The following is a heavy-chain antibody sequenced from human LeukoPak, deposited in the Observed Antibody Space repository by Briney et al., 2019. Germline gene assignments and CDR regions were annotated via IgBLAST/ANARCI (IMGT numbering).Heavy chain of an antibody. CDR1: GGSISSYY. Sequence: SETLSLTCTVSGGSISSYYWSWIRQPPGKALEGMGYIYYSGSTNYNPSLTSRVTISVDTSKNQFSLKLSSVTAADTAVYYCARAGYSYGLHFDYWGQGTLVTVSS. J-gene: IGHJ4*02. V-gene: IGHV4-59*01. CDR3: ARAGYSYGLHFDY. CDR2: IYYSGST. D-gene: IGHD5-18*01.